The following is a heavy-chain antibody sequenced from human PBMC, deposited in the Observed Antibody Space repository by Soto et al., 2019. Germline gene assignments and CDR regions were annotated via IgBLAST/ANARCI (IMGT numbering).Heavy chain of an antibody. Sequence: EVQLVESGGGLVQPGGSLRLSCAASGFTFSSYWMSWVRQAPGKGLEWVANIKQDGSEKYYVDSVKGRFTISRDNAKNSLYLKMNSLRAEDTAVYYCAREQVTNYSYDSRGCFDYWGQGTLVTVSS. J-gene: IGHJ4*02. V-gene: IGHV3-7*03. CDR3: AREQVTNYSYDSRGCFDY. CDR1: GFTFSSYW. D-gene: IGHD3-22*01. CDR2: IKQDGSEK.